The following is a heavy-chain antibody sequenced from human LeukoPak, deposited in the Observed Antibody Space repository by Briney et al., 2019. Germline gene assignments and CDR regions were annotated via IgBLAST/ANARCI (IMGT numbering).Heavy chain of an antibody. J-gene: IGHJ4*02. CDR1: GGSVSNYY. CDR3: ARVLLWFGEFDY. Sequence: SETLSLTCTVSGGSVSNYYWSWIRQPPGKGLEWIGEINHSGSTNYNPSLKSRVTISVDTSKNQFSLKLSSVTAADTAVYYCARVLLWFGEFDYWGQGTLVTVSS. V-gene: IGHV4-34*01. D-gene: IGHD3-10*01. CDR2: INHSGST.